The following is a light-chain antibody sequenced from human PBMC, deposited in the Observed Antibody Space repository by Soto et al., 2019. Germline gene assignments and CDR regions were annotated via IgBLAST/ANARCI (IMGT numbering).Light chain of an antibody. Sequence: ETVLTQSPDTLSLSPGERVTLSCRASQSVGSYLVWYQQKPGQAPRLLIYGASNRATGIPARFSGSGSGTDFTLTISSLEPEDFAVYYCQHRSNGFGQGTKLEFK. J-gene: IGKJ2*01. V-gene: IGKV3-11*01. CDR2: GAS. CDR1: QSVGSY. CDR3: QHRSNG.